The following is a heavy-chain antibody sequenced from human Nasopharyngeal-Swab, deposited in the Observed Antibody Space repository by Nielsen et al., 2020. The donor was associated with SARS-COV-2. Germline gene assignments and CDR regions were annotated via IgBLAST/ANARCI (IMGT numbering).Heavy chain of an antibody. Sequence: GESLKISCAASGFTFSNAWMSWVRQAPGKGLEWVGRFKSKTDGGTTDYAAPVKGRFTISRDDSKNTLYLQMNSLKTEDTAVYYCTTAEKGGSWYYYYGMDVWGQGTTVTVSS. V-gene: IGHV3-15*01. CDR1: GFTFSNAW. CDR3: TTAEKGGSWYYYYGMDV. D-gene: IGHD3-10*01. CDR2: FKSKTDGGTT. J-gene: IGHJ6*02.